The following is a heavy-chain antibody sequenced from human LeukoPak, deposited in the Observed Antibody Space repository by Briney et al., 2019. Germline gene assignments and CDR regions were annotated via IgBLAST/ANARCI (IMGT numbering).Heavy chain of an antibody. CDR3: ARDRVVRGWYFDL. Sequence: SETLSLTCAVSGGSISSSHWWSWVRQPPGKGLERIGEIYHSGSTNYNPSLKSRVTISVDKSKNQVSLKLISVTAADTAVYYCARDRVVRGWYFDLWGRGTLVTVSS. J-gene: IGHJ2*01. D-gene: IGHD3-10*01. CDR2: IYHSGST. CDR1: GGSISSSHW. V-gene: IGHV4-4*02.